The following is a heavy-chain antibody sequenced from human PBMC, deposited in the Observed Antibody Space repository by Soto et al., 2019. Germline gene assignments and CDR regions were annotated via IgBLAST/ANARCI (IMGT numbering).Heavy chain of an antibody. J-gene: IGHJ4*02. CDR3: ARSFGWYAIDY. Sequence: QVLLQESDPGLVQPSGTLSLSCAVSGGSISSNYFWGWVRQPPGKGLEWVGDISHSGSVNYNPSLKSRVTISIDKSKNQFSLKLNSVTAAETAVYYCARSFGWYAIDYWGQGTLVIVSS. CDR2: ISHSGSV. CDR1: GGSISSNYF. D-gene: IGHD6-19*01. V-gene: IGHV4-4*02.